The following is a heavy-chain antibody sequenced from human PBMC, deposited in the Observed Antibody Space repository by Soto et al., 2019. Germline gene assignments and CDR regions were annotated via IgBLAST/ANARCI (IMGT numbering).Heavy chain of an antibody. Sequence: HPGGSLRLSCAASGFTFSSYGMHWVRQAPGKGLEWVAVISYDGSNKYYADSVKGRFTISRDNSKNTLYLQMNSLRAEDTDVYYCAKDVGDGYNSAPFDYWGQGTLVTVSS. CDR2: ISYDGSNK. CDR1: GFTFSSYG. CDR3: AKDVGDGYNSAPFDY. J-gene: IGHJ4*02. D-gene: IGHD5-12*01. V-gene: IGHV3-30*18.